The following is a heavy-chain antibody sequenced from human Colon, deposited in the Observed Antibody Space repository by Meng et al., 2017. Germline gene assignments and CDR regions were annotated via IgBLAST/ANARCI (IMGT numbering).Heavy chain of an antibody. J-gene: IGHJ4*02. V-gene: IGHV4-4*02. D-gene: IGHD6-19*01. Sequence: LQLQESGPGLVEPSGTLSLTCAVSGGSISSYNWWSRVRQPPGKGLEWIGQIDLGGTPYYNPSLESRVIMSLDKSKNQLSLRLTSVAAADTAVYYCARHGGWHFDYWGQGALVTVSS. CDR2: IDLGGTP. CDR3: ARHGGWHFDY. CDR1: GGSISSYNW.